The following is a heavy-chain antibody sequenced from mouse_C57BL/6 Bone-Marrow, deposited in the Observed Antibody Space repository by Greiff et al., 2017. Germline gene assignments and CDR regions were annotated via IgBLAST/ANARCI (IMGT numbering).Heavy chain of an antibody. CDR3: TTEGLLLRYPAWFAY. CDR2: IDPENGDT. J-gene: IGHJ3*01. V-gene: IGHV14-4*01. D-gene: IGHD1-1*01. CDR1: GFNIKDDY. Sequence: EVHLVESGAELVRPGASVKLSCTASGFNIKDDYMHWVKQRPEQGLEWIGWIDPENGDTEYASKFQGKATITADTSSNTAYLQLSSLTSEDTAVYYCTTEGLLLRYPAWFAYWGQGTLVTVSA.